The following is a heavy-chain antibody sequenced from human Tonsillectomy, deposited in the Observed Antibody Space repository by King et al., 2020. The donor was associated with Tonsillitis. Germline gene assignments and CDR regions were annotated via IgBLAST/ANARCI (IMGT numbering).Heavy chain of an antibody. V-gene: IGHV4-39*02. CDR3: ARDPGYSRGFDP. CDR1: GGSISDTSYH. J-gene: IGHJ5*02. Sequence: LQLQESGPGLVKPSETLSLTCIVSGGSISDTSYHWGWLRQPPGKGLEWIGSIYYIGKTYYNSSLKSRVTILVDTSKNQFSLKRSSVTAADTAVYYCARDPGYSRGFDPWGQGTLVTVSS. CDR2: IYYIGKT. D-gene: IGHD3-22*01.